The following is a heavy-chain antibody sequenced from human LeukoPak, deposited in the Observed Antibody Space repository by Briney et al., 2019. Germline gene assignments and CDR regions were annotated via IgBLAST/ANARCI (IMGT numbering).Heavy chain of an antibody. J-gene: IGHJ4*02. V-gene: IGHV3-23*01. CDR3: ARGYYYESSGRTPMDY. CDR1: GFIFSSFA. Sequence: GESLRLSCAASGFIFSSFAMSWVRQVPGKGLEWVSAISGSGGSPYYTDSVKGRFTISRDNAKNTLYLQMNSLRAEDTAVYYCARGYYYESSGRTPMDYWGQGTLVTVSS. CDR2: ISGSGGSP. D-gene: IGHD3-22*01.